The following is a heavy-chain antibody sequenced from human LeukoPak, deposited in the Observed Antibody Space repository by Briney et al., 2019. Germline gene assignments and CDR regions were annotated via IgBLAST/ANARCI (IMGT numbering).Heavy chain of an antibody. Sequence: PGGSLRLSCAASDFSFITYAMSWVRQAPGKGLEWVSAISGSGGSTYYADSVKGRFTISRDNSKNTLYLQMNSLRAEDTAVYYCAKDRGYSSSWYFLEAEFDYWGQGTLVTVSS. D-gene: IGHD6-13*01. V-gene: IGHV3-23*01. CDR1: DFSFITYA. J-gene: IGHJ4*02. CDR3: AKDRGYSSSWYFLEAEFDY. CDR2: ISGSGGST.